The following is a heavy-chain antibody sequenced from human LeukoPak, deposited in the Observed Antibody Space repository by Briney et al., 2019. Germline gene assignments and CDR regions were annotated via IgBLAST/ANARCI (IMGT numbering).Heavy chain of an antibody. Sequence: SVKVSCKASGGTFSSYAISWVRQAPGQGLEWMGGIIPIFGTANYAQKFQGRVTITADKSTSTAYMELSSLRSEDTAVYYCASLGQLYYYYYYMDVWGKGTTVTVSS. CDR2: IIPIFGTA. J-gene: IGHJ6*03. D-gene: IGHD3-16*01. CDR3: ASLGQLYYYYYYMDV. V-gene: IGHV1-69*06. CDR1: GGTFSSYA.